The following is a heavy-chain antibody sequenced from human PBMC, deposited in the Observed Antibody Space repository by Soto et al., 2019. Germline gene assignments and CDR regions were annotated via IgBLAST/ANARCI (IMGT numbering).Heavy chain of an antibody. Sequence: GGSLRLSCAASGFTFSSYAMSWVRQAPGKGLEWVSAISGSGGSTYYADSVKGRFTISRDNSKNTLYLQMNSLRAEDTAVYYCAKHYYSNYEVGRFDPWGQGTLVTVSS. CDR1: GFTFSSYA. V-gene: IGHV3-23*01. J-gene: IGHJ5*02. CDR2: ISGSGGST. D-gene: IGHD4-4*01. CDR3: AKHYYSNYEVGRFDP.